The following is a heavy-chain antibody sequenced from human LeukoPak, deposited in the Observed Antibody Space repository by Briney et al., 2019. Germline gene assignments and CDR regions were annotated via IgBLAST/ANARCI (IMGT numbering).Heavy chain of an antibody. CDR1: GFIFSNYG. CDR3: AVGSYLGRNFDY. V-gene: IGHV3-23*01. CDR2: ISGSGGST. Sequence: PGGSLRLSCAASGFIFSNYGMSWVRQAPGKGLEWVSAISGSGGSTYYADSVKGRFTISRDNSKNTLYLQMNSLRAEDTAVYYSAVGSYLGRNFDYWGQGTLVTVSS. J-gene: IGHJ4*02. D-gene: IGHD1-26*01.